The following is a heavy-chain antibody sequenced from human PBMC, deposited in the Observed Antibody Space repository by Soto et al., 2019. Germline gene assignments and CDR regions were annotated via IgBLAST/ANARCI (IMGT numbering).Heavy chain of an antibody. CDR2: IIPIFGTT. D-gene: IGHD2-15*01. J-gene: IGHJ4*02. CDR1: GGTFSSYA. V-gene: IGHV1-69*06. CDR3: ARADRRIGYCSGGSCYSIDY. Sequence: QVQLVQSGAEVKKPGSSVKVSCKASGGTFSSYAISWVRQAPGQGLEWMGGIIPIFGTTNYAQKFQGRVTITADKSTITTYMELSSLRSEDTAVYYCARADRRIGYCSGGSCYSIDYWGQGTLVTVSS.